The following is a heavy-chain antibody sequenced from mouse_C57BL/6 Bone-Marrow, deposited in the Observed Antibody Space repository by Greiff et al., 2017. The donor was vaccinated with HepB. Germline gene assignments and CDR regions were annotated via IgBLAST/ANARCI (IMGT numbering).Heavy chain of an antibody. CDR1: GFTFSDYG. CDR3: VYGSSFYFDY. D-gene: IGHD1-1*01. V-gene: IGHV5-17*01. CDR2: ISSGSSTI. Sequence: EVMLVESGGGLVKPGGSLKLSCAASGFTFSDYGMHWVRQAPEKGLEWVAYISSGSSTIFYADTVKGRFTISRDNAKNTLFLQMTSLRSEDTAMYYCVYGSSFYFDYWGQGTTLTVSS. J-gene: IGHJ2*01.